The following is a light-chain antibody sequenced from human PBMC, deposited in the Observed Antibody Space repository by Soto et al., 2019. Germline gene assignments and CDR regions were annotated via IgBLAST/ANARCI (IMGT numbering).Light chain of an antibody. Sequence: DIQMTQSPSFVYASVGDRVTIACRASQGISTCLVWYQQKPGAAPKLLLHSSYNLQSGVPSRFSGSGSGTDFTLTISSLQPEYFATYYCQQANSFPLPFGPGTKVDIK. J-gene: IGKJ3*01. CDR1: QGISTC. V-gene: IGKV1-12*01. CDR2: SSY. CDR3: QQANSFPLP.